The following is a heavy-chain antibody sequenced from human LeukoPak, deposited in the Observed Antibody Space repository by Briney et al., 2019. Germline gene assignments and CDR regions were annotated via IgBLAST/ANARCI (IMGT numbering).Heavy chain of an antibody. CDR1: GFTFSGFI. CDR2: ISTSSSPI. Sequence: GGSLRLFCAASGFTFSGFIMNWVRQAPGKGLEWVSYISTSSSPIYYADSVKGRFTISRDNAKNSLYLQMNSLRAEDTAVYYCARGLAARRGAFDIWGQGTMVTVSS. CDR3: ARGLAARRGAFDI. D-gene: IGHD6-6*01. J-gene: IGHJ3*02. V-gene: IGHV3-48*01.